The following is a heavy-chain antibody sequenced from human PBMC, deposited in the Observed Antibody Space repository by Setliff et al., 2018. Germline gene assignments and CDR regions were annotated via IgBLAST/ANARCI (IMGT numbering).Heavy chain of an antibody. CDR1: GGSISNYY. CDR2: INHRGST. J-gene: IGHJ6*02. CDR3: AREREMATISYGMDV. Sequence: SETLSLTCIVSGGSISNYYWSWIRQPPGKGLEWIEEINHRGSTNYSPSLRSRVTMSVDSSKKQLSLKLSSVTAADTAVYYCAREREMATISYGMDVWGQGTTVTVSS. D-gene: IGHD5-12*01. V-gene: IGHV4-34*01.